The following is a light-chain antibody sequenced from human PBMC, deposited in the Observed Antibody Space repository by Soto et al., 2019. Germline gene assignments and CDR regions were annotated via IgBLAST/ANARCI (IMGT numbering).Light chain of an antibody. Sequence: DIQMTQSPSTLSPPVGDRVTITCRASQSISSWLAWYQQKPGKAPKLLIYDASSLESGVPSRFSGSGSETEFTLTISSLQPDDFATYYCQHSSGWTFGQGTKVDIK. CDR1: QSISSW. J-gene: IGKJ1*01. CDR2: DAS. CDR3: QHSSGWT. V-gene: IGKV1-5*01.